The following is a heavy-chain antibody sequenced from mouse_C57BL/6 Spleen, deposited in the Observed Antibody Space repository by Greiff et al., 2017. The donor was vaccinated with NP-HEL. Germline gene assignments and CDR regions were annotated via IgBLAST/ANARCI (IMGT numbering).Heavy chain of an antibody. J-gene: IGHJ4*01. CDR1: GFTFSDYY. CDR2: INYDGSST. CDR3: ARVPYYGSSYYAMDY. V-gene: IGHV5-16*01. Sequence: DVHLVESEGGLVQPGSSMKLSCTASGFTFSDYYMAWVRQVPEKGLEWVANINYDGSSTYSLDSLKSRFIISRDNAKNILYLQMSSLKSEDTATYYCARVPYYGSSYYAMDYWGQGTSVTVSS. D-gene: IGHD1-1*01.